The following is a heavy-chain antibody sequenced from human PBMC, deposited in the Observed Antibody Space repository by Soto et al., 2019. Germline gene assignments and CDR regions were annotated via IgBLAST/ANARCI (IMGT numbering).Heavy chain of an antibody. CDR1: GFTFGSYA. CDR3: AKSAGDCYPCYYYGMDV. CDR2: ISATGSTT. Sequence: EVQLLESGGGLGQPGGSLRLSCAASGFTFGSYAMSWVRQAPGQGLEWVSGISATGSTTNYADSVKGRFTITRDNSKNTLYLQTISLRAEDTAVYDCAKSAGDCYPCYYYGMDVW. D-gene: IGHD2-21*02. J-gene: IGHJ6*01. V-gene: IGHV3-23*01.